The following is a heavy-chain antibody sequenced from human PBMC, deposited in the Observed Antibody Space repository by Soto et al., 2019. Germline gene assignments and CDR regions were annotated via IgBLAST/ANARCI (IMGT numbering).Heavy chain of an antibody. CDR3: AKETAAAGSPYYYYYGMDV. V-gene: IGHV1-18*04. J-gene: IGHJ6*02. D-gene: IGHD6-13*01. CDR1: GYTFTSYG. CDR2: ISAYNGNT. Sequence: VASVKVSCKASGYTFTSYGISWVRQAPGQGLEWMGWISAYNGNTNYAQKLQGRVTMTADTSTSTAYMELRSLRTEDTAVYYCAKETAAAGSPYYYYYGMDVWGQGTTVTVSS.